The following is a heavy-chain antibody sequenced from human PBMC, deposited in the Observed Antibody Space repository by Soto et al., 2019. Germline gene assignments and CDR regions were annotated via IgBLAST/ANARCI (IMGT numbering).Heavy chain of an antibody. D-gene: IGHD3-22*01. V-gene: IGHV1-69*02. CDR1: GGTFSSYT. CDR3: GTADTYYYDSSGYDRDGY. Sequence: QVQLVQSGAEVKKPGSSVKVSCKASGGTFSSYTISWVRQAPGQGLEWMGRIIPILGIANYAQKFQGRVTITADKSTSTAYMELSSLRSEDTAVYYCGTADTYYYDSSGYDRDGYWGQGTLVTVSS. CDR2: IIPILGIA. J-gene: IGHJ4*02.